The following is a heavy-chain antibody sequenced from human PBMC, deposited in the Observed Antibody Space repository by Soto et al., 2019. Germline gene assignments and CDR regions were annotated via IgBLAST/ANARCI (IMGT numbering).Heavy chain of an antibody. CDR1: GFTFSTYW. J-gene: IGHJ4*02. CDR3: ARGGSESDY. V-gene: IGHV3-7*01. CDR2: IKEDGSEK. D-gene: IGHD3-10*01. Sequence: EVQLVESGGGLVQPGGSLRLSCAVSGFTFSTYWMTWVRQAPGKGLEWVANIKEDGSEKHYVDSVKGRFTISRDNAKNSLYLQMNSLRAEDTAVYFCARGGSESDYWGKGTLVTVSS.